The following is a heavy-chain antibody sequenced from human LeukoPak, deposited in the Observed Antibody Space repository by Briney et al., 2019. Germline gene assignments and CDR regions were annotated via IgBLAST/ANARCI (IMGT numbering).Heavy chain of an antibody. CDR1: GFTFSNAW. Sequence: PGGSLRLSCAASGFTFSNAWMSWVRQAPGKGLEWIGRIKSQIDGRTIEYAAPVKGRFTISRDDSKSTLYVQMSSLKNEDTAVHFCARLPYCSGGRCYASDGFDVWGQGTMVTVSS. CDR3: ARLPYCSGGRCYASDGFDV. D-gene: IGHD2-15*01. CDR2: IKSQIDGRTI. V-gene: IGHV3-15*01. J-gene: IGHJ3*01.